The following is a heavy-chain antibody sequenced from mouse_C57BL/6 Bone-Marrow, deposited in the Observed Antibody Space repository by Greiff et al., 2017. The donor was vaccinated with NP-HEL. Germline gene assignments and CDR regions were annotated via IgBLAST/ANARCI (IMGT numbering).Heavy chain of an antibody. CDR1: GYTFTSYW. D-gene: IGHD2-1*01. Sequence: QVQLQQPGAELVMPGASVKLSCKASGYTFTSYWMHWVKQRPGQGLEWIGEIDPSDSYTNYNQKFKGKSPLTVDKSSSTAYMQLSSLTSEDSAVYYCARGDGNYPFAYWGQGTLVTVSA. CDR3: ARGDGNYPFAY. J-gene: IGHJ3*01. CDR2: IDPSDSYT. V-gene: IGHV1-69*01.